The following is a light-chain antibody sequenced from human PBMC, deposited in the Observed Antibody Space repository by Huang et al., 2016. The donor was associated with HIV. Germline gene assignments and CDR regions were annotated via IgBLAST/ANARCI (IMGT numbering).Light chain of an antibody. Sequence: EIVLTQSPATLSLSPGERANLSCGASQSVSSNYFAWYHKNPGLAPRLLIYVASSMAPGTPDRFSGSESGTDFTLTITRLEPEDFAVYYFQQYGDSPWTFGQGTKVEIK. V-gene: IGKV3D-20*01. J-gene: IGKJ1*01. CDR1: QSVSSNY. CDR2: VAS. CDR3: QQYGDSPWT.